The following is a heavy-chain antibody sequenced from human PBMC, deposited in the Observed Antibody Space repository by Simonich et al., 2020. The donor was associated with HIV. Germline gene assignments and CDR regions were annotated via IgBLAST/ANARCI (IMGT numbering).Heavy chain of an antibody. V-gene: IGHV3-23*01. Sequence: EVQLLESGGGLVQPGGSLRLSCAASGFTFSSYAMSWVRQAPGKGREGVSDIRGRGGSTCYADSVKGRFTSSRDNSKNTLYLQMNSLRAEDTAVYYCAKDRYYNFWSGYYDYWGQGTLVTVSS. CDR1: GFTFSSYA. CDR2: IRGRGGST. J-gene: IGHJ4*02. CDR3: AKDRYYNFWSGYYDY. D-gene: IGHD3-3*01.